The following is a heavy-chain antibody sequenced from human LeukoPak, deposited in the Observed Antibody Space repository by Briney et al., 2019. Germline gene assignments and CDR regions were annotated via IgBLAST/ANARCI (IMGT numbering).Heavy chain of an antibody. J-gene: IGHJ5*02. V-gene: IGHV3-7*02. CDR2: INRDGSEK. D-gene: IGHD2-8*01. CDR1: GFTLSSYW. CDR3: ARVLMGGTNWFDP. Sequence: PGGSQRLSCAASGFTLSSYWMSWVRQAPGKGLEWVANINRDGSEKYYVDSVKGRFTISRDNAKNSLYLQMNSLRAEDTSVYYCARVLMGGTNWFDPWGQGTLVTVSS.